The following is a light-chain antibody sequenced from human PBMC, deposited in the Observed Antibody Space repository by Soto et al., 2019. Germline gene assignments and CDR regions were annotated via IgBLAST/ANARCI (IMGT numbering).Light chain of an antibody. CDR1: QSVSSSY. V-gene: IGKV3-20*01. J-gene: IGKJ5*01. CDR3: QQYGSSPIT. CDR2: GAS. Sequence: EIVLPQSPGTLNLSPGERATLSCRASQSVSSSYLAWYQQKPGQAPRLLIYGASSRATGIQDRFSGSGSGIDFTLSISRLEPEDFAVYYFQQYGSSPITFGQGTRREI.